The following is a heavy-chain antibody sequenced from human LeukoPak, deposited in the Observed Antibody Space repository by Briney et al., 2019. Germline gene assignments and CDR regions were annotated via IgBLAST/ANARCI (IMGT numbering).Heavy chain of an antibody. D-gene: IGHD6-19*01. CDR2: INPSGGST. J-gene: IGHJ6*03. CDR1: GYTFTSYY. CDR3: ARDEGSGWYGPYYYYYYMDV. V-gene: IGHV1-46*01. Sequence: ASVKVSCKASGYTFTSYYMHWVRQAPGQGLEWMGIINPSGGSTSYAQKFQGRVTMTRDMSTSTVYMELSSLRSEDTAVYYCARDEGSGWYGPYYYYYYMDVWGKGTTVTVSS.